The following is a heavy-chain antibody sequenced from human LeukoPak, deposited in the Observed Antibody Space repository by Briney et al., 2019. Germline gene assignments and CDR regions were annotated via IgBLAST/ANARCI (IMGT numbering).Heavy chain of an antibody. CDR3: ARDPMDAAAADADY. D-gene: IGHD6-13*01. CDR2: IYTSGST. CDR1: GGPTSSFY. J-gene: IGHJ4*02. V-gene: IGHV4-4*07. Sequence: SETLSLTCTVSGGPTSSFYWSWIRQPAGKGLEWIGRIYTSGSTNYNPSLKSRVTMSVDTSKNQFSLKLSSVTAADTAVYYCARDPMDAAAADADYWGQGTLVTVSS.